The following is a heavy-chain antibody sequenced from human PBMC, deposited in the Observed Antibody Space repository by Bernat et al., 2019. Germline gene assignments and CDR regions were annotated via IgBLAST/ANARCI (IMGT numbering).Heavy chain of an antibody. Sequence: QVQLQESGPGLVKPSQTLSLTCTVSGDSISSGGYYWSWIRQHPGKGLEWIGYIYYSGSTYYNPSLKSRVTISVDTSKNQFSLKLSSVTAADTAVYYCARGPLTMVQGVIDYWGQGTLVTVSS. V-gene: IGHV4-31*03. D-gene: IGHD3-10*01. CDR2: IYYSGST. CDR1: GDSISSGGYY. J-gene: IGHJ4*02. CDR3: ARGPLTMVQGVIDY.